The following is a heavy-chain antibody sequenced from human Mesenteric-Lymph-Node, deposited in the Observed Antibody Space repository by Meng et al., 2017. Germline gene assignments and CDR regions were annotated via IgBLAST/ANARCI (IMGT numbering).Heavy chain of an antibody. D-gene: IGHD4-17*01. CDR1: GGSFSGYY. V-gene: IGHV4-34*01. CDR3: TTLYGDSIS. Sequence: QLQQWGAGLLKPSETLSLTCAVYGGSFSGYYWSWIRQPPGKGLEWIGEINHSGSTNYNPSLKSRVTISVDTSKNQFSLRLSSVTAADTAVYYCTTLYGDSISWGQGTLVTVSS. CDR2: INHSGST. J-gene: IGHJ4*02.